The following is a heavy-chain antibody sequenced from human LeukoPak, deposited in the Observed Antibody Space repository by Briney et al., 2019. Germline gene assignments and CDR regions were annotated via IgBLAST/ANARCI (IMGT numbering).Heavy chain of an antibody. CDR1: GGSISSYY. D-gene: IGHD6-13*01. J-gene: IGHJ4*02. V-gene: IGHV4-4*07. CDR2: ISGSGGT. Sequence: SETLSLSCPVSGGSISSYYWSWIRQPAGKGLEWIGRISGSGGTSYNPSLKSRVPLSVDSSKNQPSLKLSSVTAADTAVYYRVRGPTYSSRWYMDYWGQGTLVTISS. CDR3: VRGPTYSSRWYMDY.